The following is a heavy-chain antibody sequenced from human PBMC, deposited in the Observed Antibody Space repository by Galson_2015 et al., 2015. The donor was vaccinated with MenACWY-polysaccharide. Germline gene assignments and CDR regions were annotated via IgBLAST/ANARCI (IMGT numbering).Heavy chain of an antibody. Sequence: SLRLSCAASGFTFSSFWMSWVRQAPGKGLEWVANIKQDESEKYYVDSVKGRFTISRDNAKNSLYLQMNSLRAEDTAVYYCARVRIASRSFDYWGQGTLVTVSS. D-gene: IGHD6-13*01. J-gene: IGHJ4*02. CDR1: GFTFSSFW. CDR3: ARVRIASRSFDY. V-gene: IGHV3-7*01. CDR2: IKQDESEK.